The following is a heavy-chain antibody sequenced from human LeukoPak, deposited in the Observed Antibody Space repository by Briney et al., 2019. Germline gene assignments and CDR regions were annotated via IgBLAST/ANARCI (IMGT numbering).Heavy chain of an antibody. CDR2: ISSSSSYV. CDR3: ARAPTSYYYFDY. Sequence: GGSLRLSCAASGFTFSSYSMNWIRQAPGKGLEWVSSISSSSSYVYYADSVKGRFTISRDNAKNSLYLQMNSLRAGDTAVYYCARAPTSYYYFDYWGQGTLVTVSS. V-gene: IGHV3-21*01. CDR1: GFTFSSYS. J-gene: IGHJ4*02. D-gene: IGHD1-26*01.